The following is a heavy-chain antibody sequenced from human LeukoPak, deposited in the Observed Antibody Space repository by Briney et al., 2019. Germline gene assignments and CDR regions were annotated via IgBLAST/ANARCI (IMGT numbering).Heavy chain of an antibody. V-gene: IGHV4-34*01. Sequence: SETLSLTCTVSGGSISSYYWSWIRQPPGKGLEWIGEINHSGSTNYNPSLKSRVTISVDTSKNQFSLKLSSVTAADTAVYYCARGDPAVYFQHWGQGTLVTVSS. CDR1: GGSISSYY. CDR3: ARGDPAVYFQH. CDR2: INHSGST. J-gene: IGHJ1*01.